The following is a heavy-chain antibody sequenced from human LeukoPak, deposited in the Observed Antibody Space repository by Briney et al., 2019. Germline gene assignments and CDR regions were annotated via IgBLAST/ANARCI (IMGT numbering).Heavy chain of an antibody. CDR2: ISGSGGST. Sequence: GGSLRLSCAASGFTFSSYAMSWARQAPGKGLEWVSAISGSGGSTYYADSVKGRFTISRGNSKNTLYLQMNSLRAEDTAVYYCAKDEYSGSYNAFDIWGQGTMVTVSS. D-gene: IGHD1-26*01. J-gene: IGHJ3*02. V-gene: IGHV3-23*01. CDR1: GFTFSSYA. CDR3: AKDEYSGSYNAFDI.